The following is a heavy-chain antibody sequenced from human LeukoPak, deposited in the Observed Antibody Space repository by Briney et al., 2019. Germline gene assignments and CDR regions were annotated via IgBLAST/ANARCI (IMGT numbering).Heavy chain of an antibody. D-gene: IGHD1-7*01. Sequence: PSQTLFLTCTVSGGSISSGSYYWSWIRQPAGKGLEWIGRIYTSGSTNYNPSLKSRVTISVDTSKHQFSLKLSSVTAADTAVYYCARVPYNWNYGYFDYWGQGTLVTVSS. V-gene: IGHV4-61*02. J-gene: IGHJ4*02. CDR1: GGSISSGSYY. CDR2: IYTSGST. CDR3: ARVPYNWNYGYFDY.